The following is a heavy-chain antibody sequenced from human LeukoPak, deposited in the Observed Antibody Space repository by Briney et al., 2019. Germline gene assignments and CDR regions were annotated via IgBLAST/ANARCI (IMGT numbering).Heavy chain of an antibody. Sequence: ASVKVSCKASGYTFTSYGISWVRQAPGQGLEWMGWISAYNGNTNYAQKLQGRVTMTTDTSTSTAYMELRSLRSDDTAVYYCARDLEYYYDSSGYYYGDYWGQGTLVIVSS. CDR2: ISAYNGNT. CDR3: ARDLEYYYDSSGYYYGDY. V-gene: IGHV1-18*01. J-gene: IGHJ4*02. CDR1: GYTFTSYG. D-gene: IGHD3-22*01.